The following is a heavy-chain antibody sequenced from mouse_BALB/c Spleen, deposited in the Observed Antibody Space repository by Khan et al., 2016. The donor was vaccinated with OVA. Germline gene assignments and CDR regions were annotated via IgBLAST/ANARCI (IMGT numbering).Heavy chain of an antibody. J-gene: IGHJ3*01. CDR3: ARGVRLTY. CDR1: GYSITSDYA. CDR2: INYSGST. V-gene: IGHV3-2*02. D-gene: IGHD2-14*01. Sequence: EVQLLETGPGLVKPSQSLSLTCTVTGYSITSDYAWNWIRQFPGNKLEWMGYINYSGSTSYHPSLKSRISITRDTSKNQSFLQLNSVTTEDTATYYCARGVRLTYWGQGTLVTVSA.